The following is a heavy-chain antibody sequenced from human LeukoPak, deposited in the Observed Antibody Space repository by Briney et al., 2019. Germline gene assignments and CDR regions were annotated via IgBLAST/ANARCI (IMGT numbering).Heavy chain of an antibody. CDR3: ATSDTVSTYNWFDP. J-gene: IGHJ5*02. V-gene: IGHV4-34*01. CDR1: GGSFSGYY. Sequence: KASETLSLTCAVYGGSFSGYYWSWIRQPPGKGLEWIGEINHSGSTNYNPSLKSRVTISVDTSKNQFSLKLSSLTAADTAVYYCATSDTVSTYNWFDPWGQGTLVTVS. D-gene: IGHD5/OR15-5a*01. CDR2: INHSGST.